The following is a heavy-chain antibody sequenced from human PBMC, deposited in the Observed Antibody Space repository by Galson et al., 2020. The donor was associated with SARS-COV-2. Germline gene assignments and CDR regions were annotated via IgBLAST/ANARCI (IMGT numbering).Heavy chain of an antibody. Sequence: ASVKVSCEASGYTFANYDLNWVRQATGQGLEWMGWMNPKSGTTGYAQRFQGKATITRHTSINNAYLELSSLRSEDTAVYYCARASKHYNFLTGYLNYYYYYMDVWGTGTTVTISS. D-gene: IGHD3-9*01. CDR2: MNPKSGTT. CDR1: GYTFANYD. J-gene: IGHJ6*03. V-gene: IGHV1-8*03. CDR3: ARASKHYNFLTGYLNYYYYYMDV.